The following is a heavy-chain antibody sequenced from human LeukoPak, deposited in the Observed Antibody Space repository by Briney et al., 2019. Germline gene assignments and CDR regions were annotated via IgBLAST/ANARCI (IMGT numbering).Heavy chain of an antibody. V-gene: IGHV3-33*01. Sequence: PGVSLRLSCAASGFTFRTHGMHWVRQAPGKGLEWVAVIWSDGSYKYYADSVKGRFTISRDFSKNTLYLQMNSLRAEDTAVYYCAREYINYVQDYWGQGTLVTVSS. J-gene: IGHJ4*02. CDR2: IWSDGSYK. D-gene: IGHD4-11*01. CDR1: GFTFRTHG. CDR3: AREYINYVQDY.